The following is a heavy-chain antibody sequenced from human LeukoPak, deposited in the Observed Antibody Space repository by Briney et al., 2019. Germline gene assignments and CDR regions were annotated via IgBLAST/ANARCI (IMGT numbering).Heavy chain of an antibody. CDR3: ARGREWEPRVFDY. V-gene: IGHV4-59*01. CDR1: GGSISGYY. CDR2: IYYSGST. J-gene: IGHJ4*02. D-gene: IGHD1-26*01. Sequence: SETLSLTCTVSGGSISGYYWSWIRQPPGKGLEWIGYIYYSGSTNYNPSLKSRVTISVDTSKNQFPLKLSSVTAADTAVYYCARGREWEPRVFDYWGQGTLVTVSS.